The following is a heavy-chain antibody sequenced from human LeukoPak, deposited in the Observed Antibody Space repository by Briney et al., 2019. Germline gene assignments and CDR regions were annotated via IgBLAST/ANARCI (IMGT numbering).Heavy chain of an antibody. D-gene: IGHD5-18*01. CDR3: ARDQRIGGYSYGLTGNFDY. J-gene: IGHJ4*02. Sequence: GGPLRLSCVASGFTFSTYAMNWVRQAPGKGLEWVAAISGSSTGTYYADSVKGRFTISRDNSKNTLYLQMNSLRTEDTAVYYCARDQRIGGYSYGLTGNFDYWGQGTLVTVSS. CDR2: ISGSSTGT. CDR1: GFTFSTYA. V-gene: IGHV3-23*01.